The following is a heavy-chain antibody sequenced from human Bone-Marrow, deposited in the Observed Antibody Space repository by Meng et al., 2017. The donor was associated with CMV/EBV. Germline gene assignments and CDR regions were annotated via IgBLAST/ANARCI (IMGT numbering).Heavy chain of an antibody. V-gene: IGHV3-23*01. CDR2: VSGGDGTT. J-gene: IGHJ3*01. Sequence: GESLKISCVSSGSTFSTYAMSWVRQAPGKGLEWVAAVSGGDGTTYYADSVKGRFTISRDNSKNTVYLQMKSLRAEDTAIYYCAKSWSGWPYDAFEVWGRGTMVTVSS. CDR1: GSTFSTYA. CDR3: AKSWSGWPYDAFEV. D-gene: IGHD3-3*01.